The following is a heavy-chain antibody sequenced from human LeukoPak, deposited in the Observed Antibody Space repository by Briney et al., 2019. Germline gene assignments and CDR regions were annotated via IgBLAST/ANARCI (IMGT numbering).Heavy chain of an antibody. Sequence: GGSLRLSCAASGFTFSSYWMSWVRQAPGKGLEWVANIKQDGSEKYYVDSVKGRFTISRDNAKNSLYLQMNSLRAEDTAVYYCAREHSGYDFPGRDYYYMDVWGKGTTVTVSS. CDR3: AREHSGYDFPGRDYYYMDV. CDR1: GFTFSSYW. J-gene: IGHJ6*03. V-gene: IGHV3-7*01. CDR2: IKQDGSEK. D-gene: IGHD5-12*01.